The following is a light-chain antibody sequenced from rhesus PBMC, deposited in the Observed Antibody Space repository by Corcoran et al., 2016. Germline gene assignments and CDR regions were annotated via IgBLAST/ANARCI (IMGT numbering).Light chain of an antibody. CDR2: GAS. CDR3: QQSSNLSRT. J-gene: IGKJ1*01. CDR1: QSVGSY. Sequence: ETVVTQSPATLSLSPGERATLSCRASQSVGSYLAWYQQKPGQAPRLLLYGASSRATGIPARFSGHGSWTDFTLTLSSLEPEDVGVYYCQQSSNLSRTFGQATKVEIK. V-gene: IGKV3-24*04.